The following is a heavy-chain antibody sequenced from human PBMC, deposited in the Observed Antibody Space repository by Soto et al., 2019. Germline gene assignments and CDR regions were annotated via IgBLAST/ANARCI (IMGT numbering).Heavy chain of an antibody. D-gene: IGHD6-19*01. J-gene: IGHJ4*02. CDR2: ISDSGGNT. CDR3: AKDRPAAGSQWLVPI. V-gene: IGHV3-23*01. CDR1: GFTFSSCA. Sequence: XGSLKLSCSAAGFTFSSCAMSWVRQAPGMGLQWVSAISDSGGNTYYADSVRGRFTISRDNSKNTLYLQLNSLGAEDTAVYYCAKDRPAAGSQWLVPIWGRGTLVTVSS.